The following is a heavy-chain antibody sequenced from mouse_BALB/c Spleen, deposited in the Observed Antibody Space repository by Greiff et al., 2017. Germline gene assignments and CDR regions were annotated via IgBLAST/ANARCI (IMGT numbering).Heavy chain of an antibody. CDR2: ISSGGSYT. CDR1: GFTFSSYA. V-gene: IGHV5-9-4*01. Sequence: EVNVVESGGGLVKPGGSLKLSCAASGFTFSSYAMSWVRQSPEKRLEWVAEISSGGSYTYYPDTVTGRFTISRDNAKNTLYLEMSSLRSEDTAMYYCARDGYSYFDVWGAGTTVTVSS. CDR3: ARDGYSYFDV. J-gene: IGHJ1*01.